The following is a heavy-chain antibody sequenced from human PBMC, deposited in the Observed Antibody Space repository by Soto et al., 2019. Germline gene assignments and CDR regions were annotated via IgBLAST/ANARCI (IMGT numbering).Heavy chain of an antibody. CDR3: ALTYYDFWSGPPPIYYYYGMDV. V-gene: IGHV1-18*04. D-gene: IGHD3-3*01. Sequence: ASVKVSCKASGYTFTSYGISWVRQAPGQGLEWMGWISAYNGNTNYAQKLQGRVTMTTDTSTSTAYMELRSLRSDDTAVYYCALTYYDFWSGPPPIYYYYGMDVWGQGTTVTVS. CDR1: GYTFTSYG. CDR2: ISAYNGNT. J-gene: IGHJ6*02.